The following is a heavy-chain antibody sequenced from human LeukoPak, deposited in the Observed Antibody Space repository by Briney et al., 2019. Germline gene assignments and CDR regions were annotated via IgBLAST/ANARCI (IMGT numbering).Heavy chain of an antibody. CDR3: ARDDYVQAFDI. Sequence: GRSLRLSCVASGFTFDHYAMHWVRQAPGKGLEWVSSISSSSSYIYYADSVKGRFTISRDNAKNSLYLQMNSLRAEDTAVYYCARDDYVQAFDIWGQGTMVTVSS. D-gene: IGHD4-17*01. V-gene: IGHV3-21*01. J-gene: IGHJ3*02. CDR1: GFTFDHYA. CDR2: ISSSSSYI.